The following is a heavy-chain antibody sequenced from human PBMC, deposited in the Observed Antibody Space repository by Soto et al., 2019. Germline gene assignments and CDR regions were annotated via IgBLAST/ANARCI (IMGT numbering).Heavy chain of an antibody. CDR2: MNPNSGNT. CDR1: GYAFTIYD. J-gene: IGHJ4*02. D-gene: IGHD6-6*01. V-gene: IGHV1-8*01. CDR3: ARGGWGIAARPDY. Sequence: ASVKVSWKAAGYAFTIYDINWVRQATGQGLEWMGWMNPNSGNTGYAQKFQGRVTMTRNTSISTAYMELSSLRSEDTAVYYCARGGWGIAARPDYWGQGTLVTVSS.